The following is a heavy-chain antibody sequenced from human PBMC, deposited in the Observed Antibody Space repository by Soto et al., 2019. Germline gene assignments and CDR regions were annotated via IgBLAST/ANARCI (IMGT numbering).Heavy chain of an antibody. CDR2: INHSGST. J-gene: IGHJ4*02. D-gene: IGHD6-19*01. Sequence: QVQLQQWGAGLLKPSETLSLTCAVYGGSFSGYYWSWIRQPPGKGLEWIGEINHSGSTNYNPSLKTRVTISVDTPKNHVSLKLGSVTAADTAVYYCARALGIGRGWSDFDYWGQGTLVTVSS. CDR1: GGSFSGYY. CDR3: ARALGIGRGWSDFDY. V-gene: IGHV4-34*01.